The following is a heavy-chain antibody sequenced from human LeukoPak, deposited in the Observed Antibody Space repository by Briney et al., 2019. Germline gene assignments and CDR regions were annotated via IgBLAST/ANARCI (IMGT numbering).Heavy chain of an antibody. D-gene: IGHD2-8*02. CDR2: IYYSGST. J-gene: IGHJ1*01. Sequence: PSETLSLTCTVSGGSISSGDYYWSWIRQPPGKGLEWIGYIYYSGSTYYNPSLKSRVTISVDTSENQFSLRLSSVTAADTAVYYCARTSSTGEPEYFQHWGQGTLVTVSS. CDR3: ARTSSTGEPEYFQH. CDR1: GGSISSGDYY. V-gene: IGHV4-30-4*01.